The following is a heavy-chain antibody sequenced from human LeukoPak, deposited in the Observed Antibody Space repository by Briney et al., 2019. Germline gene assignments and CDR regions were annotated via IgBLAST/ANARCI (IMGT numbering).Heavy chain of an antibody. Sequence: GGSLRLSCAASGYTFSTYSMNWVRQAPGKGLECVASITSSGTTMYYADSVKGRFTISRDNAKNSLSLQMNSLRAEDTAVYHCAREYYGHSFEFWGQGTLVTVSS. CDR3: AREYYGHSFEF. D-gene: IGHD3-10*01. V-gene: IGHV3-48*04. CDR2: ITSSGTTM. CDR1: GYTFSTYS. J-gene: IGHJ4*02.